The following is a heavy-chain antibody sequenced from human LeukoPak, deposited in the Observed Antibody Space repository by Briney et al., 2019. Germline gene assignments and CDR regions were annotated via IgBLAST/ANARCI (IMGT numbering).Heavy chain of an antibody. CDR2: IIPILGIA. Sequence: GASVKVSCKASGGTFSSYAISWVRQAPGQGLEWMGRIIPILGIANYAQKFQGRVTITADKSTSTAYMELRSLRSDDTAVYYCARVIAVAGPSDYWGQGTLVTVSS. CDR1: GGTFSSYA. J-gene: IGHJ4*02. CDR3: ARVIAVAGPSDY. D-gene: IGHD6-19*01. V-gene: IGHV1-69*04.